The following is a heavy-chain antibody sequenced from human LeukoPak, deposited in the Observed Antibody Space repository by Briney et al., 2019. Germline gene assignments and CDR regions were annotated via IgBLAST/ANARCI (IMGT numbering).Heavy chain of an antibody. CDR1: GYTFTSYA. CDR3: ARDPGSSGYYYYYMDV. D-gene: IGHD6-19*01. Sequence: ASVKVSCKASGYTFTSYAMHWVRQAPGQRLEWMGWINAGNGNTKYSQEFQGRVTITRDTSASTACMELSSLRSEDMAVYYCARDPGSSGYYYYYMDVWGKGTTVTVSS. CDR2: INAGNGNT. J-gene: IGHJ6*03. V-gene: IGHV1-3*03.